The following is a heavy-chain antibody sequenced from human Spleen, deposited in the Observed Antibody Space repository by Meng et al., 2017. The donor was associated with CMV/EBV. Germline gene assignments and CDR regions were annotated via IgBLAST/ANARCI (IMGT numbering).Heavy chain of an antibody. Sequence: GESLKISCAASGFTFSSYSMNWVRQAPGKGLEWVSYISSSSSTIYYADSVKGRFTISRDNDNDSLYLQMNSLRAEDTAVYYCARGTHYDYDSSGYFYWGQGTLVTVSS. J-gene: IGHJ4*02. D-gene: IGHD3-22*01. CDR3: ARGTHYDYDSSGYFY. CDR2: ISSSSSTI. V-gene: IGHV3-48*04. CDR1: GFTFSSYS.